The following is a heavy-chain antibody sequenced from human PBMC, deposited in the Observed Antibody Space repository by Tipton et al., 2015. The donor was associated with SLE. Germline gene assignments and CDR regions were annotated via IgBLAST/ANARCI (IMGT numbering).Heavy chain of an antibody. V-gene: IGHV4-34*01. Sequence: TLSLTCAVSGGSLSGYYWSWIRQPPGKGLEWLGKVYHSGTAEHNPSLKSRVTISVDTSKNQFSLRLSSVTAADTAVYYCARGRGGYSEYGHNWFDPWGQGTLVTVSS. CDR2: VYHSGTA. CDR3: ARGRGGYSEYGHNWFDP. D-gene: IGHD5-12*01. CDR1: GGSLSGYY. J-gene: IGHJ5*02.